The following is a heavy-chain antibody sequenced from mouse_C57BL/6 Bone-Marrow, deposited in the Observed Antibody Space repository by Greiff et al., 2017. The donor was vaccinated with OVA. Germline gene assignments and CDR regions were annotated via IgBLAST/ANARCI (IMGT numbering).Heavy chain of an antibody. J-gene: IGHJ3*01. CDR2: IYPRSGNT. D-gene: IGHD2-5*01. CDR1: GYTFTSYG. CDR3: ARDSNFSWFAY. V-gene: IGHV1-81*01. Sequence: VMLVESGAELARPGASVKLSCKASGYTFTSYGISWVKQRPGQGLEWIGEIYPRSGNTYYNEKFKGKATLTADKSSSTAYMELRSLTSEDSAVYFCARDSNFSWFAYWGQGTLVTVSA.